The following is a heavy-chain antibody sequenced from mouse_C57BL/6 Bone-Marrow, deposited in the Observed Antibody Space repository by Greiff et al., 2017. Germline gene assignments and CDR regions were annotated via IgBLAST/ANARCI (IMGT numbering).Heavy chain of an antibody. CDR2: IDPNSGGT. Sequence: QVQLQQPGAELVKPGASVKLSCKASGYTFTSYWMHWVKQRPGRGLEWIGRIDPNSGGTKYNEKFKSKATLTVDKPSSTAYMQLSSLTSEDSAVYYCARGSYGSSYPYYAMDYWGQGTSVTVSS. V-gene: IGHV1-72*01. CDR1: GYTFTSYW. CDR3: ARGSYGSSYPYYAMDY. J-gene: IGHJ4*01. D-gene: IGHD1-1*01.